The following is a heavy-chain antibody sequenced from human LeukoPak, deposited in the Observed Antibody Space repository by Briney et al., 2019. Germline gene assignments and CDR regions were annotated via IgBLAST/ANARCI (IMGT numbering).Heavy chain of an antibody. CDR2: ISYDGSNK. D-gene: IGHD1-26*01. Sequence: GGSLRLSCAASGFTFSRYGMHWVRQAPGKGLEWVAVISYDGSNKYYADSVKGRFTISRDNSKNTLYLQMNSLRAEDTAVYYCATLWDKWELPKRRLFDYWGQGTLVTVSS. CDR3: ATLWDKWELPKRRLFDY. CDR1: GFTFSRYG. V-gene: IGHV3-30*03. J-gene: IGHJ4*02.